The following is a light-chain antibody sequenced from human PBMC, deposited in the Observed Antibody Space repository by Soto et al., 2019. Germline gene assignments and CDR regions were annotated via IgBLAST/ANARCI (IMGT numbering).Light chain of an antibody. Sequence: DIVMTQSPDSVAVSLGERATINCKSSQSVLYSANNMNYLAWYQQKPGQPPNLLIYWASTRESGVPDRFSGSGSGTDFTLTIDSLQAEDVAVYYCQQYSSTPLTFGQGTKVEIK. CDR3: QQYSSTPLT. J-gene: IGKJ1*01. CDR1: QSVLYSANNMNY. V-gene: IGKV4-1*01. CDR2: WAS.